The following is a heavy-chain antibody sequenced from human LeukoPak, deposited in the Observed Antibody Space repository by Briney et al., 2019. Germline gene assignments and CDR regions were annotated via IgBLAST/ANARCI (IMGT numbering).Heavy chain of an antibody. CDR2: IIPIFGTA. V-gene: IGHV1-69*13. Sequence: ASVKVSCKASRGTFSSYAISWVRQAPGQGLEWMGGIIPIFGTANYAQKFQGRVTITADESTRTAYMELSSLRSEETAVYYCAREELTRANYYYYYGMDVGGKGTTVTVP. CDR3: AREELTRANYYYYYGMDV. D-gene: IGHD1-26*01. CDR1: RGTFSSYA. J-gene: IGHJ6*04.